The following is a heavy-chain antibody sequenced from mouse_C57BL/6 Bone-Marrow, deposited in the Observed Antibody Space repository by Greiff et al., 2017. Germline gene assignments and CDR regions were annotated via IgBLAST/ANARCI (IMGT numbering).Heavy chain of an antibody. CDR3: TYYYGSSPYYYAMDY. CDR2: IDPEDGDT. CDR1: GFNIKDYY. D-gene: IGHD1-1*01. Sequence: EVQLQQSGAELVRPGASVKLSCTASGFNIKDYYMHWVKQRPEQGLEWIGRIDPEDGDTEYAPKFQGKATMTADTSSNTAYLQRSSLTSEDTAVYYCTYYYGSSPYYYAMDYWGKGTSVTVS. J-gene: IGHJ4*01. V-gene: IGHV14-1*01.